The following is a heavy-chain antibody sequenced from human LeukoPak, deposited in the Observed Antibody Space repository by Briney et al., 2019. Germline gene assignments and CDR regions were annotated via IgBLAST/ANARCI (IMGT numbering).Heavy chain of an antibody. V-gene: IGHV4-61*02. CDR3: ARSRYCTTTTCYVGYIDV. CDR2: IYTSGST. D-gene: IGHD2-2*01. Sequence: SETLSLTCTISGDSISSDSYYWTWIRQPAGKRLEWIGRIYTSGSTNYNPSLKSRATISLDTSRNQFSLRLSSVTAADTAVYYCARSRYCTTTTCYVGYIDVGGKGTTVTVSS. CDR1: GDSISSDSYY. J-gene: IGHJ6*03.